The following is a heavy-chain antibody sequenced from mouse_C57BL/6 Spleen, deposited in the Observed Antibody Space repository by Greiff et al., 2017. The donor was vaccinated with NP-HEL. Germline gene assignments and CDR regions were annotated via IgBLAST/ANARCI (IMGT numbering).Heavy chain of an antibody. CDR3: AKHSSGYGVAY. D-gene: IGHD3-2*02. CDR1: GFSLTSYG. Sequence: VKLVESGPGLVAPSQSLSITCTVSGFSLTSYGVDWVRQPPGKGLEWLGVIWGGGSTNYNSALVSRLSISNDNSNSQDFLKTSSRQTDDTPMYYYAKHSSGYGVAYWDQGTLVTVST. J-gene: IGHJ3*01. V-gene: IGHV2-9*01. CDR2: IWGGGST.